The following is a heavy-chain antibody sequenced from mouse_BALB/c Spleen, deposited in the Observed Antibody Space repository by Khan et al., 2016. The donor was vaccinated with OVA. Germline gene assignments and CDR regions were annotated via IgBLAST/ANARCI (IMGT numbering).Heavy chain of an antibody. D-gene: IGHD1-1*01. CDR1: GYSITSDYA. CDR3: ARSVTITTVVATDFDY. J-gene: IGHJ2*01. V-gene: IGHV3-2*02. Sequence: EVQLQESGPGLVKPSQSLSLTCTVTGYSITSDYAWNWIRQFPGNKLEWMGYISYSGSTSNNPSLKSRLSITRDTSNNQFFLQLNSVTTEDTATYYWARSVTITTVVATDFDYWGQGTTLTVSS. CDR2: ISYSGST.